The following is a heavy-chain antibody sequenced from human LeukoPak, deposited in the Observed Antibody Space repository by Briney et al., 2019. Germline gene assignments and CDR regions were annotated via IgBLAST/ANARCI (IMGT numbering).Heavy chain of an antibody. V-gene: IGHV4-34*01. D-gene: IGHD3-10*01. CDR1: GGSFSSYY. CDR3: ARLHLPGSGSYPAYNWFDP. J-gene: IGHJ5*02. Sequence: PSETLSLTCAVYGGSFSSYYWSWIRQPPGKGLEWIGEINHSGSTNYNPSLKSRVTISVDTSKNQFSLKLSSVTAADTAVYYCARLHLPGSGSYPAYNWFDPWGQGTLVTVSS. CDR2: INHSGST.